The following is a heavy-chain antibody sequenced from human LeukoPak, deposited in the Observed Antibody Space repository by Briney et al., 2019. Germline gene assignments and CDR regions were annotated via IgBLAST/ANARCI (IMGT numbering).Heavy chain of an antibody. D-gene: IGHD6-19*01. CDR1: GGSISSYY. Sequence: SETLSLTCTVSGGSISSYYWSWIRQPPGKGPEWIGYIYYSGSTNYNPSLKSRVTISVDTSKNQFSLKLSSVTAADTAVYYCAREASSGWYHYYYYMDVWGRGTTVTVSS. CDR3: AREASSGWYHYYYYMDV. V-gene: IGHV4-59*01. CDR2: IYYSGST. J-gene: IGHJ6*03.